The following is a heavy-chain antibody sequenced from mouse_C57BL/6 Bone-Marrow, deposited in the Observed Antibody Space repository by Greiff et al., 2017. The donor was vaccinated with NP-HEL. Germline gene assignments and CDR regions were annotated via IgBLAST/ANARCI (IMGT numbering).Heavy chain of an antibody. CDR1: GYTFTSYW. D-gene: IGHD1-1*01. J-gene: IGHJ2*01. CDR2: IDPSDSYT. CDR3: ARVNITADGY. Sequence: QVQLQQPGAELVRPGTSVKLSCKASGYTFTSYWMHWVKQRPGQGLEWIGVIDPSDSYTNYNQKFKGKATLTVETSSSTAYMQLSSLTSEDSAVYYCARVNITADGYWGQGTTLTVSS. V-gene: IGHV1-59*01.